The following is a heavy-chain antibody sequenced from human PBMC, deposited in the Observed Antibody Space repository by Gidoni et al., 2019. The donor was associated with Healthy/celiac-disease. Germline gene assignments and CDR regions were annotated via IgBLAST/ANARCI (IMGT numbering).Heavy chain of an antibody. CDR1: GFTFRASA. CDR3: TRADYYDSSGYFVPLDY. J-gene: IGHJ4*02. V-gene: IGHV3-73*02. CDR2: IRSKANSYET. Sequence: EVQLVESGGGLVQPGGSLTLSCAASGFTFRASAMHWVRQASGKGLEWVGRIRSKANSYETAYAASVKGRFTISRDDSKNTAYLQMNSLKTEDTAVYYCTRADYYDSSGYFVPLDYWGQGTLVTVSS. D-gene: IGHD3-22*01.